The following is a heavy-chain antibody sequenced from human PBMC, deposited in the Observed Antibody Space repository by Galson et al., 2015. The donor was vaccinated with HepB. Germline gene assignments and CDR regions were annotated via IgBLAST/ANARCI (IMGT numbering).Heavy chain of an antibody. CDR1: GGTFSSYT. Sequence: SVKVSCKASGGTFSSYTISWVRQAPGQGLEWMGRIIPILGIANYAQKFQGRVTITADKSTSTAYMELSSLRSEDTAVYYCARGAFEQQLVFDYWGQGTLVTVSS. V-gene: IGHV1-69*02. CDR3: ARGAFEQQLVFDY. CDR2: IIPILGIA. J-gene: IGHJ4*02. D-gene: IGHD6-13*01.